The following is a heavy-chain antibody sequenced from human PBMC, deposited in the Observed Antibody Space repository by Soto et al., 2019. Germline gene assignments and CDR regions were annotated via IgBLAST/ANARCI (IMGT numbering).Heavy chain of an antibody. Sequence: PVELSCQGSGFTLTSSAVQGVRQARGQRLEWIGWIVVGSGNTNYAQKFQERVTITRDMSTSTAYMELSSLRSEDTAVYYCAAGDSEVDYWGQGTLVTVSS. CDR1: GFTLTSSA. CDR3: AAGDSEVDY. CDR2: IVVGSGNT. D-gene: IGHD2-15*01. V-gene: IGHV1-58*01. J-gene: IGHJ4*02.